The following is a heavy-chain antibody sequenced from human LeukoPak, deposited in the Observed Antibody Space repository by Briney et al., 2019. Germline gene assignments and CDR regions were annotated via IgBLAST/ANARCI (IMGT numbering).Heavy chain of an antibody. Sequence: SETLSLTCTVSGGSISSYYWSWIRQSPGKGLEWIGYIYFTGSTTYNPSLKSRVTLSVDTSKNQFSLKLSSVTAADTAVYYCAGDSGSPPHWGQGTLVTVSS. CDR2: IYFTGST. V-gene: IGHV4-59*12. J-gene: IGHJ4*02. D-gene: IGHD1-26*01. CDR1: GGSISSYY. CDR3: AGDSGSPPH.